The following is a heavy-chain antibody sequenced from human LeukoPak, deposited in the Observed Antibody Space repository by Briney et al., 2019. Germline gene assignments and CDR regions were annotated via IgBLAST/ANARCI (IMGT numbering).Heavy chain of an antibody. CDR1: GGSISSSSYY. CDR3: ARDGSGY. Sequence: SETLSLTCTVSGGSISSSSYYWGWIRQPPGKGLEWIGSIYYSGSTYYNPSLKSRVTISVDTSKNQFSLKLSSVTAADTAVYYRARDGSGYWGQGTLVTVSS. J-gene: IGHJ4*02. V-gene: IGHV4-39*07. CDR2: IYYSGST. D-gene: IGHD3-3*01.